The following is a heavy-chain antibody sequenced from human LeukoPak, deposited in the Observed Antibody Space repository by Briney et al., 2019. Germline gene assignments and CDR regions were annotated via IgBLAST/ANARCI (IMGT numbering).Heavy chain of an antibody. CDR1: GFTFSSYA. D-gene: IGHD3-10*01. CDR2: ISGSGGST. Sequence: PGGSLRLSCAASGFTFSSYAMSWVRQAPGKGLEWVSAISGSGGSTYYADSVKGRFTISRDNAKNSLYLQMNSLRAEDTAVYYCARAYYGSVNWFDPWGQGTLVTVSS. V-gene: IGHV3-23*01. J-gene: IGHJ5*02. CDR3: ARAYYGSVNWFDP.